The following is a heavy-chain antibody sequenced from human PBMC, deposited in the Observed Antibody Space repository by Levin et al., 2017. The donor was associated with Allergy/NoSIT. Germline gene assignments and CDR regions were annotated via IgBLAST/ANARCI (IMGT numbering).Heavy chain of an antibody. CDR2: IYYSGST. CDR1: GGSISSSSYY. V-gene: IGHV4-39*01. CDR3: AIYHLLISPLGTRYFDL. J-gene: IGHJ2*01. Sequence: SCTVSGGSISSSSYYWGWIRQPPGKGLEWIGSIYYSGSTYYNPSLKSRVTISVDTSKNQFSLKLSSVTAADTAVYYCAIYHLLISPLGTRYFDLWGRGTLVTVSS. D-gene: IGHD3-9*01.